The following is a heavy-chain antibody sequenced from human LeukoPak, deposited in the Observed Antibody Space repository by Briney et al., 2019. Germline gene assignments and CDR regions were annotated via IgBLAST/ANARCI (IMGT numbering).Heavy chain of an antibody. CDR2: IYYSGST. V-gene: IGHV4-59*12. Sequence: KPSETLSLTCTVSGGSISSYYWNWIRQPPGKGLEWIGYIYYSGSTSYNPSLKSRVTISVDTSKNQFSLKLSSVTAADTAVYYCARAGEVGATSPVGDYWGQGTLVTVSS. CDR3: ARAGEVGATSPVGDY. J-gene: IGHJ4*02. CDR1: GGSISSYY. D-gene: IGHD1-26*01.